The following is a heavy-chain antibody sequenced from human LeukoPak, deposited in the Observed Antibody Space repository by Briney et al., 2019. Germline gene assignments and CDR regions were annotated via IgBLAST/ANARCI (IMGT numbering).Heavy chain of an antibody. J-gene: IGHJ3*02. V-gene: IGHV4-38-2*01. Sequence: SETLSLTCAVSGYSISSGYYWGWVRQPPGKGLGWIGGIYDSGSTSYKPSLRSRITTSADTCKNQLSLRMISVTAADTAVYYCARRRVTDYSYAFDIWGQGTMVTVSS. D-gene: IGHD2-21*02. CDR1: GYSISSGYY. CDR2: IYDSGST. CDR3: ARRRVTDYSYAFDI.